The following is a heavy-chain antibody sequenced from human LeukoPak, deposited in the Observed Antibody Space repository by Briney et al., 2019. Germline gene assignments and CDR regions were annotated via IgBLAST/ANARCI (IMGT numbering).Heavy chain of an antibody. CDR3: ARPNYNYYYYGMDV. V-gene: IGHV1-18*01. CDR1: GYTFTSYG. Sequence: ASVKVSCKASGYTFTSYGISWVRQAPGQGLEWMGWISAYNGNTNYAQKLQGRVTMTTDTSTSTAYMELRSLRSDDTAVYYCARPNYNYYYYGMDVWGQGTTVTVSS. D-gene: IGHD4/OR15-4a*01. J-gene: IGHJ6*02. CDR2: ISAYNGNT.